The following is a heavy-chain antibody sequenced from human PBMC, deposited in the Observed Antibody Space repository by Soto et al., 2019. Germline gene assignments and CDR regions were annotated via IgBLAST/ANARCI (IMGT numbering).Heavy chain of an antibody. Sequence: QITLKESGPTLVKPTQTLTLTCTFSGFSLSTSGVGVGWIRQPPGKALEWLALIYWNDDKSYSPSLKSRLTITKDTSTNQVVLTMTNMDPVDTATYYCAHYGSGSYYDYYYYGMDVWGQGTTVTVSS. CDR3: AHYGSGSYYDYYYYGMDV. CDR1: GFSLSTSGVG. J-gene: IGHJ6*02. D-gene: IGHD3-10*01. V-gene: IGHV2-5*01. CDR2: IYWNDDK.